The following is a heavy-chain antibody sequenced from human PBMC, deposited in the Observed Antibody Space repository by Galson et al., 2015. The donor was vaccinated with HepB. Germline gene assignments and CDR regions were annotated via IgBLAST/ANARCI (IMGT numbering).Heavy chain of an antibody. D-gene: IGHD5-18*01. J-gene: IGHJ6*03. V-gene: IGHV4-59*01. Sequence: ETLSLTCTVSGGSISSYYWSWIRQPPGKGLEWIGYIYYSGSTNYNPSLKSRVTISVDTSKNQFSLKLSSVTAADTAVYYCARAGIQLWPYRYYYYYMDVWGKGTTVTVSS. CDR1: GGSISSYY. CDR2: IYYSGST. CDR3: ARAGIQLWPYRYYYYYMDV.